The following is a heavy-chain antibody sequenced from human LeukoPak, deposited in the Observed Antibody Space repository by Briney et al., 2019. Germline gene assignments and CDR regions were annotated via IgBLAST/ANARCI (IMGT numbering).Heavy chain of an antibody. J-gene: IGHJ4*02. CDR2: IIPSGHTT. CDR1: GFTFSSHG. Sequence: QSGGSLRLSCAASGFTFSSHGMNWVRQAPGKGLEWVSGIIPSGHTTYYADSVRGRFTISRDNSRNTLYLQMNSLRAEDTAVYYCAKDDRWLQFCCWGQGTLATVSA. D-gene: IGHD5-24*01. V-gene: IGHV3-23*01. CDR3: AKDDRWLQFCC.